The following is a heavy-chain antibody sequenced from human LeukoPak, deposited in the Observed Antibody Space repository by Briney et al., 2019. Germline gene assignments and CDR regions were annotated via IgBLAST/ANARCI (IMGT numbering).Heavy chain of an antibody. CDR3: ARPSNLGATEPYDY. J-gene: IGHJ4*02. Sequence: PSETLSLTCTVSGGSISTYYWSWIRQSPGKGLEWIGSIYYSGSTNYNPSLKSRVTISVDTSTSQFSLKLTSVTAADTAVYYCARPSNLGATEPYDYWGQGTLVTVSS. D-gene: IGHD1-26*01. CDR2: IYYSGST. V-gene: IGHV4-59*08. CDR1: GGSISTYY.